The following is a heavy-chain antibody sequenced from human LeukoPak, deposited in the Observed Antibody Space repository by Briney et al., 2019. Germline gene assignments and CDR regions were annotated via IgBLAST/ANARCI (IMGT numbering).Heavy chain of an antibody. CDR3: ARDPAAGTLDY. V-gene: IGHV4-59*12. CDR2: IYYSGST. CDR1: GGSISSYY. J-gene: IGHJ4*02. Sequence: MTSETLSLTCTVSGGSISSYYWSWIRQLPGKGLEWIGYIYYSGSTTYNPSLKSRVTMSVDTSKNQFSLKLSSVTAADTAVYYCARDPAAGTLDYWGQGTLVTVSS. D-gene: IGHD6-13*01.